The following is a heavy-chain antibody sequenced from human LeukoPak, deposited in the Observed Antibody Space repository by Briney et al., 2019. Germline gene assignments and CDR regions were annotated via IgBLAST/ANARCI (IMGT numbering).Heavy chain of an antibody. V-gene: IGHV4-39*07. CDR1: GDSISSGNFY. J-gene: IGHJ4*02. CDR3: ARDFGAHFDY. D-gene: IGHD3-10*01. Sequence: SETLSLTCTVSGDSISSGNFYWGWIRQPPGKELQWIGSIYYNGITHYNPSLESRVTISADTSTNEFSLKLSSVTAADTAVYYCARDFGAHFDYWGQGTLVTVSS. CDR2: IYYNGIT.